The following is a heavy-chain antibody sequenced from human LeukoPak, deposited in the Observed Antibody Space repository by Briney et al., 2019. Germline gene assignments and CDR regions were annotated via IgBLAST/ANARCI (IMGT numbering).Heavy chain of an antibody. CDR1: GFTFSSYS. CDR2: ISSSSSYI. J-gene: IGHJ4*02. D-gene: IGHD6-13*01. CDR3: ARGAGIAAASRGDY. Sequence: GGSLRLSCAASGFTFSSYSMYWVRQAPGKGLEWVSSISSSSSYIYYADSVKGRFTISRDNAKNSLYLQMNSLRAEDTAVYYCARGAGIAAASRGDYWGQGTLVTVSS. V-gene: IGHV3-21*01.